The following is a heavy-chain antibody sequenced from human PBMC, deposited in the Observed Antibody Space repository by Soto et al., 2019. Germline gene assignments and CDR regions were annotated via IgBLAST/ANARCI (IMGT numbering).Heavy chain of an antibody. CDR2: INPNSGGT. CDR3: ARGLGRGSSSLAGKYGMDV. Sequence: ASVKVSCKASGGTFSSYAISWVRQAPGQGLEWMGWINPNSGGTNYAQKFQGWVTMTRDTSISTAYMELSRLRSDDTAVYYCARGLGRGSSSLAGKYGMDVWGQGTTVTVSS. V-gene: IGHV1-2*04. D-gene: IGHD6-6*01. J-gene: IGHJ6*02. CDR1: GGTFSSYA.